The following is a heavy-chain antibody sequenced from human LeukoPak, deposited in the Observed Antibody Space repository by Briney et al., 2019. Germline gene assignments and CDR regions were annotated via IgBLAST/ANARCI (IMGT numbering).Heavy chain of an antibody. D-gene: IGHD6-19*01. V-gene: IGHV4-61*02. CDR2: IYTSGST. CDR1: GGSISSGSYY. Sequence: SQTLSLTCTVSGGSISSGSYYWSWTRQPAGKGLEWIGRIYTSGSTNYNPSLKGRVTISVDTSKNQFSLKLSSVTAADTAVYYCARRGAVAGPFDYWGQGTLVTVSS. J-gene: IGHJ4*02. CDR3: ARRGAVAGPFDY.